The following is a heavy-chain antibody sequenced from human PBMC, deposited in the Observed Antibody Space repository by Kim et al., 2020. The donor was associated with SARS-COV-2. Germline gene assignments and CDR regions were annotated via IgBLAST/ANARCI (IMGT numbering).Heavy chain of an antibody. J-gene: IGHJ6*01. CDR3: ARDLTPDSSGWYSRWSYGMDV. CDR1: GFTFSSYG. D-gene: IGHD6-19*01. V-gene: IGHV3-33*01. CDR2: IWYDGSNK. Sequence: GGSLRLSCAASGFTFSSYGMHWVRQAPGKGLEWVAVIWYDGSNKYYADSVKGRFTISRDNSKNTLYLQMNSLRAEDTAVYYCARDLTPDSSGWYSRWSYGMDVWGQGTTVTVSS.